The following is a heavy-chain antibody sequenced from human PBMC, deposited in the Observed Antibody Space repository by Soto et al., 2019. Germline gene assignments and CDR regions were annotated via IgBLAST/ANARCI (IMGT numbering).Heavy chain of an antibody. CDR3: ARQYYYGSGSYYDY. V-gene: IGHV3-30*04. J-gene: IGHJ4*02. D-gene: IGHD3-10*01. CDR2: ISYDGSNK. Sequence: GESLKISCAASGFTFSSYAMHWVRQAPGKGLEWVAVISYDGSNKYYADSVKGRFTISRDNSKNTLYLQMNSLRAEDTAVYYCARQYYYGSGSYYDYWGQGTLVTVSS. CDR1: GFTFSSYA.